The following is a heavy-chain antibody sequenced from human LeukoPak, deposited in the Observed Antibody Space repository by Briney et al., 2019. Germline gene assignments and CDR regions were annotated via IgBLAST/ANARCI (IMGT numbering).Heavy chain of an antibody. CDR2: IIPILGIA. Sequence: KVSCKASGGTFSSYAISWVRQAPGQGLEWMGRIIPILGIANYAQKFQGRVTITADKSTSTAYMELSSLRSEDTAVYYCAREGRMLAVAGTLPNWLDPWGQGTLVTVSS. D-gene: IGHD6-19*01. CDR3: AREGRMLAVAGTLPNWLDP. CDR1: GGTFSSYA. V-gene: IGHV1-69*04. J-gene: IGHJ5*02.